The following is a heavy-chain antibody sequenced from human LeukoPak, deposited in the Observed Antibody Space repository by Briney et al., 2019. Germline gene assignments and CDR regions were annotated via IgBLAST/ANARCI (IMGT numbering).Heavy chain of an antibody. Sequence: GGSLRLSCAASGFTFSSYWMSWVRQAPGKGLEWVANIKQDGREKYYVDSVKGRFTISRDNAKNSLYLQMNSLRAEDTAVYFCTRLSEMIRGPQVIYYFDYWGQGTLVTVSA. CDR2: IKQDGREK. V-gene: IGHV3-7*01. CDR3: TRLSEMIRGPQVIYYFDY. J-gene: IGHJ4*02. D-gene: IGHD3-10*01. CDR1: GFTFSSYW.